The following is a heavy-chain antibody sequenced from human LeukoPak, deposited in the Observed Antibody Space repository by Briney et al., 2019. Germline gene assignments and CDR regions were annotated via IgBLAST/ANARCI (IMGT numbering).Heavy chain of an antibody. V-gene: IGHV3-7*05. CDR2: IRQDGSEK. D-gene: IGHD4-17*01. CDR3: ASISYGDYEH. J-gene: IGHJ1*01. CDR1: GFTFGSYW. Sequence: GGSLRLSCAASGFTFGSYWMNWVRQAPGKGLEWVANIRQDGSEKKYVDSVKGRFTISRDNAKNALYLQMNSLRAEDTAVYYCASISYGDYEHWGQGTLVTVSS.